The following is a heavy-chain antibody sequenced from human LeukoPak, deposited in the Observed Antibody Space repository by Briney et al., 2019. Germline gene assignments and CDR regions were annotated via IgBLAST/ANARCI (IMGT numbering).Heavy chain of an antibody. CDR2: IYYSGST. CDR3: ARVQASYNWNYGHWFDP. V-gene: IGHV4-59*01. D-gene: IGHD1-7*01. J-gene: IGHJ5*02. CDR1: GGSISSYY. Sequence: SETLSLTCTVSGGSISSYYWSWIRQPPGKGPEWIGYIYYSGSTNYNPSLKSRVTISVDTSKNQFSLKLSSVTAADTAVYYCARVQASYNWNYGHWFDPWGQGTLVTVSS.